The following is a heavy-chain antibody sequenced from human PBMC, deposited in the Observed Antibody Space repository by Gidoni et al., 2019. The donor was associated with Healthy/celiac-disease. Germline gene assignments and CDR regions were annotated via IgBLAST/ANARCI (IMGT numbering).Heavy chain of an antibody. CDR3: AKDRGTVVVPAAIRSEFDY. V-gene: IGHV3-30*04. J-gene: IGHJ4*02. D-gene: IGHD2-2*02. CDR1: GFTFSSYA. Sequence: QVQLVESGGGVVQPGRSLRLSCAASGFTFSSYAMHWVRQAPGKGLEWVAVISYDGSNKYYADSVKGRFTISRDNSKNTLYLQMNSLRAEDTAVYYCAKDRGTVVVPAAIRSEFDYWGQGTLVTVSS. CDR2: ISYDGSNK.